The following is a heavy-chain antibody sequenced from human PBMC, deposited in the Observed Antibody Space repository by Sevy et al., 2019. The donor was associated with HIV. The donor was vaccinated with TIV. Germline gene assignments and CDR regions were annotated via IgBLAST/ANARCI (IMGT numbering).Heavy chain of an antibody. Sequence: GGSLRLSCEASGFTFDDYAMHWVRQAPGNGLEWVSGINWNSGNIGYEDSVRGRFTISRDNAKKSLFLQMNSLRGEDTAFYYCAKGGTREVGATVTPFDYWGQGTLVTVSS. J-gene: IGHJ4*02. CDR3: AKGGTREVGATVTPFDY. V-gene: IGHV3-9*01. D-gene: IGHD4-4*01. CDR1: GFTFDDYA. CDR2: INWNSGNI.